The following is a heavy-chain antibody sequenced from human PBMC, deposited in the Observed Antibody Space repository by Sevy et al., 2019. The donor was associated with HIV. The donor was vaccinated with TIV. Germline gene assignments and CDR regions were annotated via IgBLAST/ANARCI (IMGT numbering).Heavy chain of an antibody. V-gene: IGHV4-59*08. CDR3: ARLRWDLVVVPGATPGCYFDS. CDR2: VSHSGNT. CDR1: GDSINTYY. J-gene: IGHJ4*02. D-gene: IGHD2-2*02. Sequence: SETLSFTCTVSGDSINTYYWSWIRQPPGKGLEWIGYVSHSGNTNYNPSLKSRVSMSVDTSTNQFSLKVKSVTAADTAVYYCARLRWDLVVVPGATPGCYFDSRGQGTLVTVSS.